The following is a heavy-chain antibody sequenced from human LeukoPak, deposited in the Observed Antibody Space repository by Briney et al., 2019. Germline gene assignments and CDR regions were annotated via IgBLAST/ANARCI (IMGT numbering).Heavy chain of an antibody. CDR3: ARGDDYRKTGY. CDR2: IHPSGST. J-gene: IGHJ4*02. CDR1: GGSLSGHY. Sequence: SETLSLTCAVYGGSLSGHYWSWIRQPPGKGLEWIGEIHPSGSTNYNPSLKSRVIISVDTSKDQFSLKLSSVTAADTAVYYCARGDDYRKTGYWGQGTLVTVSS. D-gene: IGHD4-11*01. V-gene: IGHV4-34*01.